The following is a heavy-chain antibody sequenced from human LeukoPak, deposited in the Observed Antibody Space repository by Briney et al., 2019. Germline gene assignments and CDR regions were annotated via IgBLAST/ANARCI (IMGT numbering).Heavy chain of an antibody. CDR3: ARGPRLLLWFGEPVDY. D-gene: IGHD3-10*01. J-gene: IGHJ4*02. V-gene: IGHV4-39*07. CDR1: GASISSSSYY. CDR2: IYYSGST. Sequence: SETLSLTCTVSGASISSSSYYWGWIRQPPGKGLEWIGSIYYSGSTYYNPSLKSRVTISVDMSKNQFSLKLSSVTAADTAVYYCARGPRLLLWFGEPVDYWGQGTLVTVSS.